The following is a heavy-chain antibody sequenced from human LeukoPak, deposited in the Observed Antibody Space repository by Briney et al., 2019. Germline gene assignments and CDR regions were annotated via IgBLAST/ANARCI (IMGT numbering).Heavy chain of an antibody. CDR1: GYNFTNYY. Sequence: ASVKVSCKTSGYNFTNYYMHWVRQAPGYGLEWMGIMNPSGDTTTYAEKFQGRVTMTRDTSTSTVYMELSSLRSEDTAVYYCARGGALRYFEWFSAYWGQGTLVTVSS. V-gene: IGHV1-46*01. D-gene: IGHD3-9*01. J-gene: IGHJ4*02. CDR3: ARGGALRYFEWFSAY. CDR2: MNPSGDTT.